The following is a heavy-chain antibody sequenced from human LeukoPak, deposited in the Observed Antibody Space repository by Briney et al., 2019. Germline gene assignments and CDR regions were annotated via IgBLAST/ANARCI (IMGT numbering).Heavy chain of an antibody. CDR2: IYTSGST. Sequence: PSETLSLTCTVSGGSISSGSYYWSWIRQPAGNGLEWIGRIYTSGSTNYNPSLKSRVTISVDTSKNQFSLKLSSVTAADTAVYYCARSQYYDFWSGYYTPFDYWGQGTLVTVSS. J-gene: IGHJ4*02. V-gene: IGHV4-61*02. D-gene: IGHD3-3*01. CDR3: ARSQYYDFWSGYYTPFDY. CDR1: GGSISSGSYY.